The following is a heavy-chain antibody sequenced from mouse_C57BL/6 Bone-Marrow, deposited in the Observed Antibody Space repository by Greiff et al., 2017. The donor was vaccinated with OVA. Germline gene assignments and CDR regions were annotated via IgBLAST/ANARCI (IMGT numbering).Heavy chain of an antibody. V-gene: IGHV5-4*01. D-gene: IGHD1-1*01. CDR2: ISDGGSYT. Sequence: EVHLVESGGGLVKPGGSLKLSCAASGFTFSSYAMSWVRQTPEKRLEWVATISDGGSYTYYPDNVKGRFTISRDNAKNNLYLQMSHLKSEDTAMYYCAREDYYGSSYYAMDYWGQGTSVTVSS. CDR1: GFTFSSYA. CDR3: AREDYYGSSYYAMDY. J-gene: IGHJ4*01.